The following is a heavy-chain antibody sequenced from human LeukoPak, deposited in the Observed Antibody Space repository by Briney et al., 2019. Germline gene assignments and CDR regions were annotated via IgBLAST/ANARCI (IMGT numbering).Heavy chain of an antibody. Sequence: ASVKVSCKASGGTFSSYAISWVRQAPGQGLEWMGRIIPILGIANYAQKFQGRVTITADKSTSTAYMELSSLRSEDTAVYYCARDLPAPPTGQYSSGWFYYWGQGTLVTVSS. D-gene: IGHD6-19*01. CDR2: IIPILGIA. V-gene: IGHV1-69*04. J-gene: IGHJ4*02. CDR3: ARDLPAPPTGQYSSGWFYY. CDR1: GGTFSSYA.